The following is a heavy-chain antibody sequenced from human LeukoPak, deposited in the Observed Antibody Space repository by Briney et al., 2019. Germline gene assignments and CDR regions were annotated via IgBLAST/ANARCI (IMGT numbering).Heavy chain of an antibody. Sequence: SETLSLTCTVSGGSISSYYWSWIREPPGKGLEWIGYIYYSGSTNYNPSLKSRVTISVDTSKNQFSLKLSSVTAADTAVYYCARVSSVAALDYWGQGTPVTVSS. CDR2: IYYSGST. J-gene: IGHJ4*02. D-gene: IGHD3-22*01. CDR1: GGSISSYY. V-gene: IGHV4-59*01. CDR3: ARVSSVAALDY.